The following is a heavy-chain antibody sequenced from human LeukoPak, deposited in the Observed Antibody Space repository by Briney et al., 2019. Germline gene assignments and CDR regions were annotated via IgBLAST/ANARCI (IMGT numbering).Heavy chain of an antibody. CDR3: ARGGRGTDAFDI. Sequence: SVKVSCKASGGTFSSYAISWVRQAPGQGLEWMGGIIPIFATANYAQKFQGRVTITADESTSTAYMELSSLRSEDTAVYYCARGGRGTDAFDIWGQGTMVTVSS. CDR1: GGTFSSYA. CDR2: IIPIFATA. V-gene: IGHV1-69*13. J-gene: IGHJ3*02. D-gene: IGHD3-10*01.